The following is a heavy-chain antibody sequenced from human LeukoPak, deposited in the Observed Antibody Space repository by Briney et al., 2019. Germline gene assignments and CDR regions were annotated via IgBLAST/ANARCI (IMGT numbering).Heavy chain of an antibody. CDR2: FDPEDGET. J-gene: IGHJ4*02. CDR3: ARRGSSWYPFDY. V-gene: IGHV1-24*01. CDR1: GYTLTELS. Sequence: GASVKVSCKVSGYTLTELSMHWVRQAPGKGLEWMGGFDPEDGETIYAQKFQGRVTMTEDTSTDTAYMELSSLRAEDTAVYYCARRGSSWYPFDYWGQGTLVTVSS. D-gene: IGHD6-13*01.